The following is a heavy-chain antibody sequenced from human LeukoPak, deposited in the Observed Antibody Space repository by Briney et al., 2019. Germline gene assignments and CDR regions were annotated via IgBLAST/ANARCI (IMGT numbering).Heavy chain of an antibody. J-gene: IGHJ3*02. D-gene: IGHD2-2*01. CDR1: GGSISSYY. CDR3: ARAVCSSTSCYVSLAFDI. Sequence: SETLSLTCTVSGGSISSYYCNWIRQPARKGQEWIGRIYTSGSTNYNHSLNRRVTMSVDTSKNQFSLKLSPISATDTDAYYFARAVCSSTSCYVSLAFDIWGQGTMVTVSS. V-gene: IGHV4-4*07. CDR2: IYTSGST.